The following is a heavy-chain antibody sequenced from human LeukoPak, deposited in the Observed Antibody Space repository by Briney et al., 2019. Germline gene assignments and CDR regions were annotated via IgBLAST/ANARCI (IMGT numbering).Heavy chain of an antibody. V-gene: IGHV3-23*01. CDR3: AKADWVSNADAVW. CDR2: IRGGGEK. Sequence: PGGSLRLSCAASGFSFSTYAMSWVRQAPGRGPGGVSSIRGGGEKFYADSVKGRFTLSRDDSRNTVYLQLNNLRVEDTAIYYCAKADWVSNADAVWWGQGTQVTVSS. J-gene: IGHJ4*02. CDR1: GFSFSTYA. D-gene: IGHD1-1*01.